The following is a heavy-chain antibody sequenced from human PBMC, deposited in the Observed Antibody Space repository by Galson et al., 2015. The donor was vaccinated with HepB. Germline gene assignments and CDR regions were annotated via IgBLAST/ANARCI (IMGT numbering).Heavy chain of an antibody. V-gene: IGHV3-21*06. J-gene: IGHJ4*02. CDR3: ARDRLPGTTVGEV. Sequence: SLRLSCAGSGFKFSSFGMNWVRQAPGKGLEWVSSIGSSGTVLLYADSVKGRFTVSRDNAKNLLFLQMNSLRVEETAVYYCARDRLPGTTVGEVRGQGTLATVSS. CDR1: GFKFSSFG. D-gene: IGHD4-23*01. CDR2: IGSSGTVL.